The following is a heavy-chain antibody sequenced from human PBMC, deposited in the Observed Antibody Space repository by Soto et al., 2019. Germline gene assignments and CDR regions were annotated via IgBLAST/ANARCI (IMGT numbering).Heavy chain of an antibody. V-gene: IGHV4-39*01. Sequence: SETLSLTGAVAGGSVSSGSCYWGWIRKPPGKGLEWIGSIYYSGSTYYNPSLKSRVTISVDTSKNQFSLKLSSVTAADTAVYYCARGWGGYEVKYYYYGMDVWGQGTTVTVSS. CDR3: ARGWGGYEVKYYYYGMDV. D-gene: IGHD5-12*01. CDR1: GGSVSSGSCY. CDR2: IYYSGST. J-gene: IGHJ6*02.